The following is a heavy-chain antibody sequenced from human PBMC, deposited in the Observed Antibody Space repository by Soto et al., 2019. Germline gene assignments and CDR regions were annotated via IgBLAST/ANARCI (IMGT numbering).Heavy chain of an antibody. CDR1: GFTFSDYY. Sequence: GGSLRLSCAASGFTFSDYYMSWIRQAPGKGLEWVSYISSSGSTIYYADSVKGRFTISRDNAKNSLYLQMNSLRAEDTAVYYCARAVTYYDFWIGYYTHYYYYYMYVWGKGTSVTVSS. D-gene: IGHD3-3*01. J-gene: IGHJ6*03. CDR3: ARAVTYYDFWIGYYTHYYYYYMYV. CDR2: ISSSGSTI. V-gene: IGHV3-11*01.